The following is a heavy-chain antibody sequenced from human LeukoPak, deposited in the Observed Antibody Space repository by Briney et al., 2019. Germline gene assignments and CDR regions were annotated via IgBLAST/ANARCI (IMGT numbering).Heavy chain of an antibody. Sequence: GGSLRLSCAASGFTVSNFYMTWVRQAPGKGLEWVSVIYSGGSTYYADSVKGRFTISRDNTKNTLSLQMSSLRAEDTAVYYCARVALYALDIWGQGTMVTVSS. CDR3: ARVALYALDI. CDR1: GFTVSNFY. CDR2: IYSGGST. V-gene: IGHV3-53*01. D-gene: IGHD2-8*01. J-gene: IGHJ3*02.